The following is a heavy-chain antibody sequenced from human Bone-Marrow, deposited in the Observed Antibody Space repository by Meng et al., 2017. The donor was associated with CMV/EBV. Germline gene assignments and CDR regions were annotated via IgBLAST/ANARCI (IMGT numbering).Heavy chain of an antibody. CDR2: IKQDGSEK. Sequence: GESLKISCAASGFTFRSYWMTWVRQAPGKGLEWVANIKQDGSEKYYVDSVKGRFTISRDNAKNSVYLQMNSLRAEDTAVYYCARAGDFWSASDMDDWGQGTLVTASS. J-gene: IGHJ4*02. D-gene: IGHD3-3*01. CDR3: ARAGDFWSASDMDD. V-gene: IGHV3-7*01. CDR1: GFTFRSYW.